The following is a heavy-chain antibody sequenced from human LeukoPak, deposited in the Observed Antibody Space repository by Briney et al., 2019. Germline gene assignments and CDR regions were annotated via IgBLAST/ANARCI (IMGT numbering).Heavy chain of an antibody. CDR2: IYYSGST. V-gene: IGHV4-59*01. Sequence: PSETLSLTCTVSGGSISSYYWSWIRQPPGKGLEWIGYIYYSGSTNYNPSLKSRVTISVDASKTQFSLKLSSVTAADTAVYYCARWGRDRGEVDYWGQGTLVTVSS. CDR1: GGSISSYY. J-gene: IGHJ4*02. CDR3: ARWGRDRGEVDY. D-gene: IGHD3-16*01.